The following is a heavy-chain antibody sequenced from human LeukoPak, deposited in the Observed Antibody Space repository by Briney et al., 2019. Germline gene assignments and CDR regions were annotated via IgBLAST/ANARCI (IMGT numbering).Heavy chain of an antibody. CDR2: ISDSGGST. J-gene: IGHJ4*02. Sequence: GGSLRLSCAASGFTFSSYAMSWVRQAPGKGLEWVSAISDSGGSTYYADSVKGRFTISRDNSKNTLYLQMNSLRAEDTAVYYCAKARGYSSSWTEDYWGQGTLVTVSS. CDR1: GFTFSSYA. CDR3: AKARGYSSSWTEDY. V-gene: IGHV3-23*01. D-gene: IGHD6-13*01.